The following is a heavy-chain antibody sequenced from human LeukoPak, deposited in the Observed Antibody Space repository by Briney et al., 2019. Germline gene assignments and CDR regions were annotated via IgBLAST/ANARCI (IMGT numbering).Heavy chain of an antibody. D-gene: IGHD1-26*01. CDR1: GFTLSSYA. CDR3: ARGRGIYSFFDY. J-gene: IGHJ4*02. Sequence: GGSLRLSCAASGFTLSSYAMHWVRQAPGKGLEWVAVISYDGSNKYYADSVKGRFTISRDNSKNTLYLQMNSLRAEDTAVYYCARGRGIYSFFDYWGQGTLVTVSS. CDR2: ISYDGSNK. V-gene: IGHV3-30-3*01.